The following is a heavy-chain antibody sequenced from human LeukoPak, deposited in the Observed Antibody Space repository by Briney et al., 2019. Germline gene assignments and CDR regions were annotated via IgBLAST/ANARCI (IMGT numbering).Heavy chain of an antibody. CDR2: ISYSASAT. D-gene: IGHD1-26*01. V-gene: IGHV3-11*04. Sequence: SYISYSASATYYADSVKGRFTIYRDNAKNSLYLQMNSLRAEDTAVYYCARYSGSYSFDYWGQGTLVTVSS. CDR3: ARYSGSYSFDY. J-gene: IGHJ4*02.